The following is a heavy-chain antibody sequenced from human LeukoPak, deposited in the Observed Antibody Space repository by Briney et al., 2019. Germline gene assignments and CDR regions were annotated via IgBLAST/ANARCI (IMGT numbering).Heavy chain of an antibody. D-gene: IGHD1-1*01. CDR1: GFTFSSYW. CDR2: IKQEGSEK. V-gene: IGHV3-7*03. CDR3: ATENDDAFDI. Sequence: PGGSLRLSCAASGFTFSSYWMSWVRQAPGKGLEWVANIKQEGSEKYYVDSVKARFTISRDNAKNSLYLQMNSLRAEDTAVYYCATENDDAFDIWGQGTMVTVSS. J-gene: IGHJ3*02.